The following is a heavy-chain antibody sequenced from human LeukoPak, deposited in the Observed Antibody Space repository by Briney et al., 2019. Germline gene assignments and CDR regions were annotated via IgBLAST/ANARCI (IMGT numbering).Heavy chain of an antibody. V-gene: IGHV3-48*02. CDR1: GLTFSSHW. D-gene: IGHD1-14*01. J-gene: IGHJ4*02. Sequence: GGSLRLSCAASGLTFSSHWMHWVRQAPGKGLEWVSYISSGGSTIYYADSVRGRFTISRDTAKNSLYLEMNSLRDEDTAMYYCVRGDQEASEPAFDYWGQGTLVTVSS. CDR3: VRGDQEASEPAFDY. CDR2: ISSGGSTI.